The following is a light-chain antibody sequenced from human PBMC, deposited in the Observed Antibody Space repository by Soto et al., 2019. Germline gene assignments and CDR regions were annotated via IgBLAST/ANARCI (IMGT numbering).Light chain of an antibody. Sequence: DIVLTQSQASLAVSLGERATINCKSSQTILYSSSNKNYLAWYQQKPRQPPKLLIYWASTRESGVPDRFSGSGSGTDFTLTISSLQAEDVAVYYCQQYYTTPLTFGGGTKVDIK. V-gene: IGKV4-1*01. J-gene: IGKJ4*01. CDR1: QTILYSSSNKNY. CDR3: QQYYTTPLT. CDR2: WAS.